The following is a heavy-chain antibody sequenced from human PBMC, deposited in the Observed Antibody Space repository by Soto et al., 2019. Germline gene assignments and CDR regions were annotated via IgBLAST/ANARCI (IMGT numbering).Heavy chain of an antibody. CDR3: ASQARGANSLDY. D-gene: IGHD1-26*01. J-gene: IGHJ4*02. CDR2: IIPIFGTA. CDR1: GGTFSSYA. Sequence: SVKVSCKASGGTFSSYAISWVRQAPGQGLEWKGGIIPIFGTANYAQKYQGRVTITADESTSTAYMELSSLRSEDTAEYYCASQARGANSLDYWGQGTLVTVSS. V-gene: IGHV1-69*13.